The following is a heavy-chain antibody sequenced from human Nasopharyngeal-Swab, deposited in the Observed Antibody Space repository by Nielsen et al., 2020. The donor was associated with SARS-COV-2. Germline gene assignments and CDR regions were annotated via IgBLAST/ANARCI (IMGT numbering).Heavy chain of an antibody. J-gene: IGHJ3*02. V-gene: IGHV1-46*01. CDR3: ARAWLVIAFDI. Sequence: ASVKVSCKASGYTFTSYYMHWVRQAPGQGLEWMGIINPSGGSTSYAQKFQGRVNMTRDTSTSTVYMELSSLRSEDTAVYYCARAWLVIAFDIWGQGTMVTVSS. CDR1: GYTFTSYY. D-gene: IGHD6-19*01. CDR2: INPSGGST.